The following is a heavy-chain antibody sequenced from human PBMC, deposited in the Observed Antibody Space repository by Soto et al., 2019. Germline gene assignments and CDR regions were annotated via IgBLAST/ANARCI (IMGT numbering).Heavy chain of an antibody. V-gene: IGHV1-2*04. CDR2: INPNSGGT. CDR3: ARALVVAATRYYYGMDG. Sequence: ASVKVSCKASGYTFTGYYMHWVRQAPGQGLEWMGWINPNSGGTNYAQKFQGWVTMTRDTSISTAYMELSRLRSDDTAVYYCARALVVAATRYYYGMDGWGQGTTVTVSS. D-gene: IGHD2-15*01. CDR1: GYTFTGYY. J-gene: IGHJ6*02.